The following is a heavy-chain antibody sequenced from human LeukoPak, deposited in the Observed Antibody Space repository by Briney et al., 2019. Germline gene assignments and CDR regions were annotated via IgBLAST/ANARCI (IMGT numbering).Heavy chain of an antibody. D-gene: IGHD1-14*01. V-gene: IGHV4-34*01. CDR1: GGSFSGYY. CDR3: ARGPESRYYYYMDV. CDR2: INHSGST. J-gene: IGHJ6*03. Sequence: SETLSLTCAVYGGSFSGYYWSWIRQPPGKGLEWIGEINHSGSTNYNPSLKSRVTISVDTSKNQFSLKLSSVTAADTAVYYCARGPESRYYYYMDVWGKGTTVTVSS.